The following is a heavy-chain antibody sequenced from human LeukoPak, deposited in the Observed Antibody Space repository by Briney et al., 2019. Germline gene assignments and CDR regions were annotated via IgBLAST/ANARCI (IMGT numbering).Heavy chain of an antibody. CDR1: GFSLSTYGVG. CDR3: ARMNSSGPIDY. V-gene: IGHV2-5*02. D-gene: IGHD3-22*01. J-gene: IGHJ4*02. Sequence: SGPTLVKPTQTLTLSCAFSGFSLSTYGVGVCWIRQPPGKALEWLALMYWDEDKRYSPSLRSRLTITKDTSKNQVVLTMTNMDPVDTATYYCARMNSSGPIDYWGQGTLVTVSS. CDR2: MYWDEDK.